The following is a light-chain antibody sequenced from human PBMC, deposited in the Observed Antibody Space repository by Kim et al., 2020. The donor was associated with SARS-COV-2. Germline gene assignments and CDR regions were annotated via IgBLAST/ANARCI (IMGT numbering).Light chain of an antibody. CDR1: MSNIGRNF. J-gene: IGLJ2*01. Sequence: QFVLTQTPSVSGTPGQTVTISCSGSMSNIGRNFVSWYQQFPGTAPKVLIYRDDQRPSGVPDRFSASKSGSSASLAITGLRSEDEADYYCASWDERLIGHVFGGGTQLTVL. CDR3: ASWDERLIGHV. V-gene: IGLV1-47*01. CDR2: RDD.